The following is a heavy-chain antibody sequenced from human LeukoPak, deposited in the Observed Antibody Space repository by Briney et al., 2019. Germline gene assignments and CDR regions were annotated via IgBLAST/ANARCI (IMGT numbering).Heavy chain of an antibody. D-gene: IGHD6-6*01. J-gene: IGHJ4*02. CDR2: INHSGST. CDR1: GGSFSGYY. V-gene: IGHV4-34*01. Sequence: SETLSLTCTVYGGSFSGYYWSWIRQPPGKGLEWIGEINHSGSTNYNPSLKSRVTISVDTSKNQFSLKLSSVTAADTAVYYCARGRGSSSDYWGQGTLVTVSS. CDR3: ARGRGSSSDY.